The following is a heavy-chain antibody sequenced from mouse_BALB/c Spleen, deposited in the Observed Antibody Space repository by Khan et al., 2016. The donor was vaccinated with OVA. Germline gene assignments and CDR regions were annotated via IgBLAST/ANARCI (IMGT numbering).Heavy chain of an antibody. CDR3: ARIKKIVATYFDY. Sequence: QVQLKESGAELVKAGASVKMSCKASGYTFTSYWMHWVKQRLGQGLEWFAETNPTNGRTYYNEKFKSKATLTVDKSSSTAYMLLNGTTFEDSAVYYCARIKKIVATYFDYWGQGTTLTVSS. V-gene: IGHV1S81*02. CDR1: GYTFTSYW. CDR2: TNPTNGRT. D-gene: IGHD1-1*01. J-gene: IGHJ2*01.